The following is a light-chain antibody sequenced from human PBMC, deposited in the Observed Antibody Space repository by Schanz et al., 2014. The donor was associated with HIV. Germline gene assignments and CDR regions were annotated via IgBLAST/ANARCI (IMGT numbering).Light chain of an antibody. CDR2: DAS. CDR1: QSVSSY. Sequence: EIVLTQSPATLSLSRGGRATLSCRASQSVSSYIAWYQHKDGQAPRLLIYDASNRATGIPARFSGSGSGTDFTLTISSLEPEDFAVYYCQQYNDWPPITFGQGTRLEIK. CDR3: QQYNDWPPIT. J-gene: IGKJ5*01. V-gene: IGKV3-11*01.